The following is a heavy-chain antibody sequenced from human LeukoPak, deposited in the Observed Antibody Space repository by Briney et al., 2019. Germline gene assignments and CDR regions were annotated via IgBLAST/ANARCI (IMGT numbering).Heavy chain of an antibody. Sequence: ASVKVSCKVSGYTLTELSMHWVRQAPGKGLEWMGGFDPEDGETIYAQKFQGRVTMTEDTSTDTAYMELSSLRSEDTAVYYCAKDYPLIAAAGTSWFDPWGQGTLVTVSS. CDR2: FDPEDGET. D-gene: IGHD6-13*01. CDR1: GYTLTELS. V-gene: IGHV1-24*01. CDR3: AKDYPLIAAAGTSWFDP. J-gene: IGHJ5*02.